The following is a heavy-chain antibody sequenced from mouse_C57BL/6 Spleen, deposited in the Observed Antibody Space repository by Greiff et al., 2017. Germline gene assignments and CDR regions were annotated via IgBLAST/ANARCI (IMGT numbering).Heavy chain of an antibody. CDR3: ARNRALYYGNYDYAMDY. V-gene: IGHV2-2*01. CDR2: IWSGGST. CDR1: GFSLTSYG. D-gene: IGHD2-1*01. Sequence: VQLQQSGPGLVQPSQSLSITCTVSGFSLTSYGVHWVRQSPGKGLEWLGVIWSGGSTDYNAAFISRLSISKDNSKSQVFFKMNSLQADDTAIYYCARNRALYYGNYDYAMDYWGQGTSVTVSS. J-gene: IGHJ4*01.